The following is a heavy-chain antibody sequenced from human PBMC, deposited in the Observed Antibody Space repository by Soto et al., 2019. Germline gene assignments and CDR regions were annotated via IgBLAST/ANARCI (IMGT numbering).Heavy chain of an antibody. J-gene: IGHJ5*02. CDR2: IIPILGIA. V-gene: IGHV1-69*02. Sequence: QVQLVQSGAEVKKPGSSVKVSSNASGGTFSSYTITWVRQAPGQGLEWMGRIIPILGIANYAQKFHARVPITVDKSTHTTYMELSRLRCVDTAVYYWARGPWEESRVDFRGWFDPWGQGTLVTASS. CDR3: ARGPWEESRVDFRGWFDP. D-gene: IGHD4-4*01. CDR1: GGTFSSYT.